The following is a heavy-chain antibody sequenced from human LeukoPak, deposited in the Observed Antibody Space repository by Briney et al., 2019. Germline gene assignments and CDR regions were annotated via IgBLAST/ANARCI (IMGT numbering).Heavy chain of an antibody. CDR1: GYTFTSYY. D-gene: IGHD3-22*01. J-gene: IGHJ4*02. CDR2: INPSGGST. V-gene: IGHV1-46*01. Sequence: ASVKVSSKTSGYTFTSYYMHWVRQAPGQGLEWMGIINPSGGSTSYAQKFQGRVTMTRDTSTSTVYMELSSLRSEDTAVYYCARGPFDGYYFDYWGQGTLVTVSS. CDR3: ARGPFDGYYFDY.